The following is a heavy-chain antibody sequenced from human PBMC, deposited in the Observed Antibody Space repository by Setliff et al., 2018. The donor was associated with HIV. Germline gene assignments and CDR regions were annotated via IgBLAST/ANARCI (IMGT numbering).Heavy chain of an antibody. CDR1: GFTFSSYW. J-gene: IGHJ4*02. Sequence: GESLKISCAASGFTFSSYWIHWVRQAPGKGLVWVSRISADGSSTRYADSVKGRFTISRDNAKNTLYLEMNSLRAEDTAVYYCARESGSYLSFFDYWGQGTLVTVSS. D-gene: IGHD1-26*01. CDR3: ARESGSYLSFFDY. CDR2: ISADGSST. V-gene: IGHV3-74*01.